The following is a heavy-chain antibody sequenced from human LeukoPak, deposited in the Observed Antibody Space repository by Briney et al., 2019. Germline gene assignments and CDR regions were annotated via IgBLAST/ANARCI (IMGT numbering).Heavy chain of an antibody. J-gene: IGHJ5*02. CDR1: GFTFSSYE. CDR3: ARDKGSSYYDILTGYSYYNWFDP. D-gene: IGHD3-9*01. V-gene: IGHV3-48*03. Sequence: HPGGSLRLSCAASGFTFSSYEMNWVRQAPGKGLEWVSYISSSGSTIYYADSVKGRFTISRDNAKNSLYLQMNSLRAEDTAVYYCARDKGSSYYDILTGYSYYNWFDPWGQGTLVTVSS. CDR2: ISSSGSTI.